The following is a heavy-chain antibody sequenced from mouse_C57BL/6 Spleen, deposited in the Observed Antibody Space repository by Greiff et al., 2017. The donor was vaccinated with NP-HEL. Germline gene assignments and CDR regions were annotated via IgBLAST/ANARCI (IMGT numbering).Heavy chain of an antibody. V-gene: IGHV1-18*01. Sequence: HVKQSGPELVKPGASVKIPCKASGYTFTDYNMDWVKQSHGKSLEWIGDINPNNGGTIYNQKFKGKATLTVDKSSSTAYMELRSLTSEDTAVYYCARSLLRAMDYWGQGTSVTVSS. J-gene: IGHJ4*01. D-gene: IGHD1-1*01. CDR3: ARSLLRAMDY. CDR1: GYTFTDYN. CDR2: INPNNGGT.